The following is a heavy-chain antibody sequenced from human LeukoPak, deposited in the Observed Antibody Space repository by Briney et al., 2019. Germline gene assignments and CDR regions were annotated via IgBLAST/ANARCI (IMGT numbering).Heavy chain of an antibody. Sequence: PGGSLRLSCAASGFIFSRYEMNWVRQAPGKELEWVSYITSSGSPIFCADSVKGRFTVSRDNAKNSLYLQMNSLRAEDTAVYYCARALRLGATVWGQGTMVTVSS. CDR3: ARALRLGATV. J-gene: IGHJ3*01. D-gene: IGHD3-16*01. V-gene: IGHV3-48*03. CDR2: ITSSGSPI. CDR1: GFIFSRYE.